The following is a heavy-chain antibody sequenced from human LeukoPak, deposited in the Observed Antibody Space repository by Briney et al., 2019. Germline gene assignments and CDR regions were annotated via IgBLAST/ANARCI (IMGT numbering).Heavy chain of an antibody. CDR1: GYTFTSHF. CDR3: ARRSYDYFDY. J-gene: IGHJ4*02. D-gene: IGHD1-26*01. Sequence: ASVKVSCKASGYTFTSHFMHWVRQAPGQGLEWMGWMNPNSGNTGYAQNFQGRVTMTRNTSISTAYMELSSLRSEDTAVYYCARRSYDYFDYWGQGTLVTVSS. V-gene: IGHV1-8*02. CDR2: MNPNSGNT.